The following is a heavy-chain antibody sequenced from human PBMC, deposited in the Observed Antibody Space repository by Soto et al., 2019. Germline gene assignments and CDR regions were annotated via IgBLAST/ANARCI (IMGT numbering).Heavy chain of an antibody. J-gene: IGHJ5*02. CDR3: ARVPPYYDFWSGYMNWFDP. V-gene: IGHV1-18*01. D-gene: IGHD3-3*01. CDR1: GYTFTSYG. CDR2: ISAYNGNT. Sequence: ASVKVSCKASGYTFTSYGNNWVRQAPGQGLEWMGWISAYNGNTNYAQKLQGRVTMTTDTSTSTAYMELRSLRSDDTAVYYCARVPPYYDFWSGYMNWFDPWGQGTLVTVSS.